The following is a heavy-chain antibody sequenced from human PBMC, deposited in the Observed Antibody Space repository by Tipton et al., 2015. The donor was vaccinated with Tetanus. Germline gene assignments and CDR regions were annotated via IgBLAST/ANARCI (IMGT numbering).Heavy chain of an antibody. J-gene: IGHJ6*02. D-gene: IGHD2-15*01. Sequence: SLRLSCEASGFTFNDFAIHWVRQAPGKGLEWVAVVSFDGRDAHYVNSVKGRFTVSRDNSNNTVYLQMTSLRPEDTAVYYCARDKLIAATYYYHGLDVWGLGTTVTVSS. CDR2: VSFDGRDA. CDR1: GFTFNDFA. CDR3: ARDKLIAATYYYHGLDV. V-gene: IGHV3-30-3*01.